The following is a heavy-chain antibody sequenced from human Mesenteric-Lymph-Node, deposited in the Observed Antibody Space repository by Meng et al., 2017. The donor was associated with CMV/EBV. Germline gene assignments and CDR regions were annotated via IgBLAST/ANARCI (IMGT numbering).Heavy chain of an antibody. D-gene: IGHD2-15*01. CDR1: TLTELS. J-gene: IGHJ5*02. CDR2: FDPEDGET. Sequence: TLTELSMHWVRQAPGKGLEWMGGFDPEDGETIYAQKFQGRVTMTEDTSTDTAYMELSSLRSEDTAVYYCATADCSGGSCYSNWFDPWGQGTLVTVSS. CDR3: ATADCSGGSCYSNWFDP. V-gene: IGHV1-24*01.